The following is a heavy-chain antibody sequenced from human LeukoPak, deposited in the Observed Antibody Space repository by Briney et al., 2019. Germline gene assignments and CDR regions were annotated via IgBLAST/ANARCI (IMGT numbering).Heavy chain of an antibody. Sequence: GGSLRLSCAASGFTFSSYAMSWGRQAPGKGLEGVSHINSDGSITSYADSVKGRFTISRDNAKNTLYLQMNSLRAEDTAVYYCARDAVDTANAVWGQGTTVTVSS. D-gene: IGHD5-18*01. V-gene: IGHV3-74*01. CDR3: ARDAVDTANAV. J-gene: IGHJ6*02. CDR2: INSDGSIT. CDR1: GFTFSSYA.